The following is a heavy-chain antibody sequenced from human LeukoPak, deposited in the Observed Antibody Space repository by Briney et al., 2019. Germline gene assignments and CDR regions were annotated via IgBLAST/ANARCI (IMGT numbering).Heavy chain of an antibody. Sequence: SVKVSCKASGGTFSSYAISWVRQAPGQGLEWMGGIIPIFGTANYAQKFQGRVTITADKSTSTAYMELSSLRSEDTAVYYCARETELRYFDHDAFDIWGQGTMVTVSS. V-gene: IGHV1-69*06. D-gene: IGHD3-9*01. J-gene: IGHJ3*02. CDR2: IIPIFGTA. CDR3: ARETELRYFDHDAFDI. CDR1: GGTFSSYA.